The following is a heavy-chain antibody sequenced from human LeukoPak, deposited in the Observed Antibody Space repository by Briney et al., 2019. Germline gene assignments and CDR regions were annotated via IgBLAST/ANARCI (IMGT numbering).Heavy chain of an antibody. V-gene: IGHV3-30*03. CDR2: ISYDGSNK. CDR3: ARARNALDI. CDR1: GFTFSSYG. D-gene: IGHD2-2*01. Sequence: GGSLRLSCAASGFTFSSYGMHWVRQAPGKGLEWVAVISYDGSNKYYADSVKGRFTISRDNSKNTLYLQVNSLRAEDTAVYYCARARNALDIWGQGTMVTVSS. J-gene: IGHJ3*02.